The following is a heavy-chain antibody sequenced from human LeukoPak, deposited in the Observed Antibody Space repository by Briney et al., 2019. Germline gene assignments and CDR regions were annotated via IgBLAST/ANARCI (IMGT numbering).Heavy chain of an antibody. CDR2: IYYSGST. J-gene: IGHJ6*03. CDR3: AGTSEGYCGGDCYAYYYYYMDV. Sequence: PSETLSLTCTVSGGSISSYYWSWIRQPPGKGLEWIGYIYYSGSTNYNPSLKSRVTISVDTSKNQFSLKLSSVTAADTAVYYCAGTSEGYCGGDCYAYYYYYMDVWGKGTTVTVFS. CDR1: GGSISSYY. V-gene: IGHV4-59*08. D-gene: IGHD2-21*02.